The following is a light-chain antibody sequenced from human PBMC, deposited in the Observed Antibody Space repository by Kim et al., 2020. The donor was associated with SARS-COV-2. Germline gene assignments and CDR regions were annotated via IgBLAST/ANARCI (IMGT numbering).Light chain of an antibody. V-gene: IGLV1-47*01. CDR1: SSKNESNY. Sequence: ELTQPPSVSGTPGQRVTISCSGSSSKNESNYVYWYQQRPGTAPELLIYWNDQRPLGVPDRFSGSESGTSASLAISGRRSEADDEYYCAAWDDSLSGHNWLFGGGTQLTVL. J-gene: IGLJ3*02. CDR3: AAWDDSLSGHNWL. CDR2: WND.